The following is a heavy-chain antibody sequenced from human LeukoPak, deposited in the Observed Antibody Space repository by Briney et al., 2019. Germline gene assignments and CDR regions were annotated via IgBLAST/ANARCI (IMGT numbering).Heavy chain of an antibody. CDR3: ARVPARWLQFNDAFDI. Sequence: GGSLTLSCAASGFTFSSYSMNWVRQAPGKGLEWVSSISSSSSYIYYADSVKGRFTISRDKAKNQLYLQMNSLRAEDTAVYYCARVPARWLQFNDAFDIWGQGTMVTVSS. D-gene: IGHD5-24*01. CDR1: GFTFSSYS. CDR2: ISSSSSYI. V-gene: IGHV3-21*01. J-gene: IGHJ3*02.